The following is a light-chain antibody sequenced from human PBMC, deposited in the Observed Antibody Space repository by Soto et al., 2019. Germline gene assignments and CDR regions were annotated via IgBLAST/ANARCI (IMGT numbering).Light chain of an antibody. CDR3: CSYAGSSTHVV. J-gene: IGLJ2*01. V-gene: IGLV2-23*01. CDR2: EGS. Sequence: QSALTQPASVSGSPGQSITISCTGTSSDVGSYNLVSWYQQYPGKAPKLMIYEGSKRPSGASYRFSGFKSGNTASLTISGLQAEDEADYYCCSYAGSSTHVVFGGGTKLTVL. CDR1: SSDVGSYNL.